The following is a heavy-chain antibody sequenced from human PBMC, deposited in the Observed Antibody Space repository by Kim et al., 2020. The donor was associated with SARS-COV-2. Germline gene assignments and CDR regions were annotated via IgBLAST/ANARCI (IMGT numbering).Heavy chain of an antibody. CDR2: IYYSGCT. V-gene: IGHV4-31*03. Sequence: SETLSLTCTVSGGSISSGGYYWSWIRQHPGKGLEWIGYIYYSGCTYYNPSLKSRVTISVDTSKNQFSLKLSSVTAADTAVYYCARVSDGGNSYFDLWGRGTLVTVSS. CDR1: GGSISSGGYY. D-gene: IGHD2-21*02. CDR3: ARVSDGGNSYFDL. J-gene: IGHJ2*01.